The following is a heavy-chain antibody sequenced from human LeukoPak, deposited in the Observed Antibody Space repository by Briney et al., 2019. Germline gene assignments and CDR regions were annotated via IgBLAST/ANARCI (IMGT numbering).Heavy chain of an antibody. CDR3: ARAYGSGSDDAFDI. J-gene: IGHJ3*02. CDR2: ISSNGGST. Sequence: GGSLRLSCSASGFTFSSYAMHWVRQAPGKGLEYVSAISSNGGSTYYADSVKGRFTISRDNSKNTLYLQMSSLRAEDTAVYYCARAYGSGSDDAFDIWGQGTMVTVSS. V-gene: IGHV3-64D*06. CDR1: GFTFSSYA. D-gene: IGHD3-10*01.